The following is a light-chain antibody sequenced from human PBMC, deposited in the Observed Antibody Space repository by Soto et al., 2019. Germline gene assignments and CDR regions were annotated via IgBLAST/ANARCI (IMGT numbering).Light chain of an antibody. CDR2: SNN. J-gene: IGLJ3*02. V-gene: IGLV1-47*02. CDR3: AAWDDSLWV. CDR1: SSNIGSNY. Sequence: QSVLTQPPSASGTPGQRVTISCSGSSSNIGSNYVYWYQQLPGTAPKLLIYSNNQRPSGVPDRFSGSKFGTSASLAISGLRSEDEADYYCAAWDDSLWVFGGGTQLTVL.